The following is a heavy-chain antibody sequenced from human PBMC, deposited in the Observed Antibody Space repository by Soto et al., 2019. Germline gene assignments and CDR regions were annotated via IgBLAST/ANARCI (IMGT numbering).Heavy chain of an antibody. Sequence: GASVKVSCKASGGTFSSYAISWVRQAPGQGLEWMGGIIPIFGTANYAQKFQGRVTITADKSTSTAYMELSSLRSEDTAVYYCARGVVVPAAMHTLDYYYYGMDVWGQGTTVTVSS. J-gene: IGHJ6*02. CDR1: GGTFSSYA. V-gene: IGHV1-69*06. CDR2: IIPIFGTA. CDR3: ARGVVVPAAMHTLDYYYYGMDV. D-gene: IGHD2-2*01.